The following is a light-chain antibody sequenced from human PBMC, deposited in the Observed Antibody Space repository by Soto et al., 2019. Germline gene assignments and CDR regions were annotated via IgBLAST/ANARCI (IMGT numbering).Light chain of an antibody. CDR1: SSDVGYYNY. J-gene: IGLJ1*01. Sequence: QSALTQPPSASGSPGQSVTFACTGTSSDVGYYNYVSWYQQPPGKAPKLLIYDVSKRPSGVPDRFSGSKSGNTASLTVSGLQAEDEGDYYCSSYAGSNYPYVFGTGTKVTVL. CDR3: SSYAGSNYPYV. V-gene: IGLV2-8*01. CDR2: DVS.